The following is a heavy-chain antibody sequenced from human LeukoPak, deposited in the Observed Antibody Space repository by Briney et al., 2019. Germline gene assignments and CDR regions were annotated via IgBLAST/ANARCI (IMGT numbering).Heavy chain of an antibody. CDR3: ARDRRNPGVAAAAPDY. CDR1: GYTFTSFG. J-gene: IGHJ4*02. Sequence: ASVKVSCKASGYTFTSFGISWLRQAPGQGPEYMGWISTYKGNRNYAQNVQGRVSMATDTATTTAYLELRSLRSDDTAVYYCARDRRNPGVAAAAPDYWGQGTLVTVSS. D-gene: IGHD6-25*01. CDR2: ISTYKGNR. V-gene: IGHV1-18*01.